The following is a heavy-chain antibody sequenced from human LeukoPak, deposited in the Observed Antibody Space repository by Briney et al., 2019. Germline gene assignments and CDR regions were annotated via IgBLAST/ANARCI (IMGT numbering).Heavy chain of an antibody. CDR3: ARGPYSSSPFGQWLNPFDY. V-gene: IGHV4-59*01. Sequence: SETLSLTCTVSGGSISSYYWSWLRQPPGKGLEWIGYIYYSGSTNYNPSLKSRVTISVDTSKNQFSLKLSSVTAADTAVYYCARGPYSSSPFGQWLNPFDYWGQGTLVTVSS. J-gene: IGHJ4*02. CDR1: GGSISSYY. D-gene: IGHD6-13*01. CDR2: IYYSGST.